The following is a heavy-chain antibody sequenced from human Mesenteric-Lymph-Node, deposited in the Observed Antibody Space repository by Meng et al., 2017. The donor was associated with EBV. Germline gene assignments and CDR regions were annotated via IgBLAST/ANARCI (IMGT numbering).Heavy chain of an antibody. V-gene: IGHV4-39*07. D-gene: IGHD6-19*01. CDR2: IYYSGNT. CDR3: TRDHSNSGWFPY. Sequence: LRLRESGPGLVKPSETLSFTCTVSGDSISSPSYYWGWIRQSPGKGLEWIGSIYYSGNTYYNPSLKSRVTISVDTSKNQFSLKLSSVTAADTAVYYCTRDHSNSGWFPYWGQGTLVTVSS. CDR1: GDSISSPSYY. J-gene: IGHJ4*01.